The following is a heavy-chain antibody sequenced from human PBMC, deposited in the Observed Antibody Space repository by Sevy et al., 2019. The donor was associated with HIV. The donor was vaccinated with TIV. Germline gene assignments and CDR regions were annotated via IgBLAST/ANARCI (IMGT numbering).Heavy chain of an antibody. CDR1: GFTLSSYG. Sequence: GGSLRLSCAASGFTLSSYGMHWVRQAPGKGLEWVAVIWYDGSNKYYADSVKGRFTISRDNSKNTLYLQMNSLRAEDTAVYYCARGREMATILFIDYWGQGTLVTVSS. CDR3: ARGREMATILFIDY. J-gene: IGHJ4*02. V-gene: IGHV3-33*01. D-gene: IGHD5-12*01. CDR2: IWYDGSNK.